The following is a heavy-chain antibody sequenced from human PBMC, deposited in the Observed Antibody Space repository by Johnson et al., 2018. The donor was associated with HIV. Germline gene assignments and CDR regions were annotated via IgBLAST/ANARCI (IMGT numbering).Heavy chain of an antibody. Sequence: VQLVESGGGLVKPGGSLRLSCRASGFPFSNAWMNWVRQAPGKGLEWVGRLKRKIEGEATDYAAPVKGRFTISRDDSKNTLFLQMSSLKTDDTAVYYCVKGSRARALDDFWSGVPDAFDIWGQGTMVTVSS. D-gene: IGHD3-3*01. CDR2: LKRKIEGEAT. J-gene: IGHJ3*02. CDR1: GFPFSNAW. CDR3: VKGSRARALDDFWSGVPDAFDI. V-gene: IGHV3-15*01.